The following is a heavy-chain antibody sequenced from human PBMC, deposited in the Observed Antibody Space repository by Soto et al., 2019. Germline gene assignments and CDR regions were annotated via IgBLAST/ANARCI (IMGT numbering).Heavy chain of an antibody. CDR2: TYYRSKWYN. CDR3: ARLPLYSSSWYRGDIDY. Sequence: PSQTLSLTCAISGDSVSSNSAAWNWIRQSPSRGLEWLGRTYYRSKWYNDYAVSVKSRITINPDTSKNQFSLQLNSVTPEDTAVYYCARLPLYSSSWYRGDIDYWAQGTLVTVSS. D-gene: IGHD6-13*01. CDR1: GDSVSSNSAA. V-gene: IGHV6-1*01. J-gene: IGHJ4*02.